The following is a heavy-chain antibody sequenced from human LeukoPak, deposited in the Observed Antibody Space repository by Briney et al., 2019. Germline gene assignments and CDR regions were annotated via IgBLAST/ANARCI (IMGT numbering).Heavy chain of an antibody. CDR3: ARDRRYYDSSGFDY. V-gene: IGHV4-61*02. D-gene: IGHD3-22*01. Sequence: PSETLSLTCTVSGGSISSGSYYWSWIRQPAGKGLEWIGRIYTSGSTNYNPSPKSRVTISVDTSKNQVSLKLSSVTAADTAVYYCARDRRYYDSSGFDYWGQGTLVTVSS. CDR1: GGSISSGSYY. J-gene: IGHJ4*02. CDR2: IYTSGST.